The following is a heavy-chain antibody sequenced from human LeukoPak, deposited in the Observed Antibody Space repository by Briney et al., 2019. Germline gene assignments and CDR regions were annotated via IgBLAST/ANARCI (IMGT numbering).Heavy chain of an antibody. D-gene: IGHD3-22*01. CDR2: MNPNSGNT. CDR3: ARSEFESYYDSSGYYYKGAHFDY. J-gene: IGHJ4*02. V-gene: IGHV1-8*01. CDR1: GYTFISYD. Sequence: GASVKVSCKASGYTFISYDINWVRQATGQGLEWMGWMNPNSGNTGYAQKFQGRVTMTRNTSISTAYMELSSLRSEDTAVYYCARSEFESYYDSSGYYYKGAHFDYWGQGTLVTVSS.